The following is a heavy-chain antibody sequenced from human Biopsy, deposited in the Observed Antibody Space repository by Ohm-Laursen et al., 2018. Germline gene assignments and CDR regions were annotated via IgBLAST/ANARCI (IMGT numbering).Heavy chain of an antibody. CDR2: ISGSGAST. CDR3: ARRGWGSGSSPFDY. CDR1: GFTFSSYA. V-gene: IGHV3-23*01. D-gene: IGHD3-10*01. Sequence: GSLRLSCTAPGFTFSSYAVSWVRQAPGKGLDWVSVISGSGASTDSADSVKGRFTISRDNSKNTLYLQMNSLRAEDTAVYYCARRGWGSGSSPFDYWGQGTLVTVSS. J-gene: IGHJ4*02.